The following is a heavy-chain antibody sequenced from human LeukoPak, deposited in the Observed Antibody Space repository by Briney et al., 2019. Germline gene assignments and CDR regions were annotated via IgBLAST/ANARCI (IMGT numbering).Heavy chain of an antibody. CDR3: ARQRAAPATHYFDD. CDR2: INVYNGNI. V-gene: IGHV1-18*01. D-gene: IGHD6-13*01. Sequence: ASVTVSFTSSGYTFTIYGISWVRQAPGQGLERMGWINVYNGNINYAQNLRGRISMTTDTSTSTAHMELRSLTSDDTAVYYCARQRAAPATHYFDDWGQGTLVTVSS. J-gene: IGHJ4*02. CDR1: GYTFTIYG.